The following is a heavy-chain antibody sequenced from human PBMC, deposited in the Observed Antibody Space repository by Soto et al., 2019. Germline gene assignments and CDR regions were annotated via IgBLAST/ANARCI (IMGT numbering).Heavy chain of an antibody. Sequence: GASVKVSCKASGYTFTSYYMHWVRQAPGQGLEWMGIINPSGGSTSYAQKFQGRVTMTRDTYTSTVYMELSSLRSEDTAVYYCARDPRINVYGMDVWGQGTTVTVSS. CDR2: INPSGGST. CDR1: GYTFTSYY. J-gene: IGHJ6*02. CDR3: ARDPRINVYGMDV. V-gene: IGHV1-46*01.